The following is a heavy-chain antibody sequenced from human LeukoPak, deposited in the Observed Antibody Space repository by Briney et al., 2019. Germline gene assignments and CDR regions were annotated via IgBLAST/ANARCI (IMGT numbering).Heavy chain of an antibody. J-gene: IGHJ3*02. CDR2: IGTSDSST. V-gene: IGHV3-48*03. CDR1: GFTFSSYE. CDR3: ARYGDSSVYYSADAFDI. D-gene: IGHD3-22*01. Sequence: GGSLRLSCAASGFTFSSYEMNWVRQAPGKGLEWVSYIGTSDSSTYYADSVKGRFTISRDNANNSLYLQMNSLRVEDTAVYYCARYGDSSVYYSADAFDIWGQGTMVTVSS.